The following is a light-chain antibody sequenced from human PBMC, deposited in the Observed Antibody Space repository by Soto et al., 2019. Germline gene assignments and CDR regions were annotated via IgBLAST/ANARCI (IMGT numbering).Light chain of an antibody. CDR3: SSYTSSTTPGVV. CDR2: DVS. Sequence: QSALTQPASVSGSPGQSITIFCTGTSSDVGGYNYVSWYQQHPGKAPKLMIYDVSNRPSGVSNRFSGSKSGNTASLTISGLQAEDEADYYCSSYTSSTTPGVVFGGGTKVTVL. V-gene: IGLV2-14*01. J-gene: IGLJ2*01. CDR1: SSDVGGYNY.